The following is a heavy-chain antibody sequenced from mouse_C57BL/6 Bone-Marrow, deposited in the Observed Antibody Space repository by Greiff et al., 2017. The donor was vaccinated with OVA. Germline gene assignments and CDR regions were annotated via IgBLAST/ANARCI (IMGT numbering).Heavy chain of an antibody. Sequence: DVQLVESGGGLVKPGGSLKLSCAASGFTFSDYGMHWVRQAPEKGLEWVAYISSGSSTIYYADTVKGRFTISRDNAKNTLFLQMTSLRSEDTAMYYCARYNYGSSYWYFDVWGTGTTVTVSS. CDR3: ARYNYGSSYWYFDV. CDR2: ISSGSSTI. D-gene: IGHD1-1*01. J-gene: IGHJ1*03. V-gene: IGHV5-17*01. CDR1: GFTFSDYG.